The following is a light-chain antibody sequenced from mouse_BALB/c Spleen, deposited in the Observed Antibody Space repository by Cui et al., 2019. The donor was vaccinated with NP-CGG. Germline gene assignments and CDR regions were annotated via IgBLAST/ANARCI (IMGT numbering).Light chain of an antibody. Sequence: PVVTQLSALTSSPGETVTLTCRSSTGAVTTSNYANWVQEKPDHLFTGLIGGTNNRAPGVSARFSGSLIGDRAALTITGAQTEDEAIYFCALWYSNHWVFGGGTKLTVL. J-gene: IGLJ1*01. CDR3: ALWYSNHWV. V-gene: IGLV1*01. CDR1: TGAVTTSNY. CDR2: GTN.